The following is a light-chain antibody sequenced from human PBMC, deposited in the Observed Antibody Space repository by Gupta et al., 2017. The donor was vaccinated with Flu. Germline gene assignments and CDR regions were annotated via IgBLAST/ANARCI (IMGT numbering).Light chain of an antibody. CDR2: DVY. J-gene: IGLJ2*01. Sequence: QSALLQPRSVSASPGQSVAISCTGTSSDVGAYNYVSWYQQYPGKAPKLIIYDVYKRPSGVPDRFTGSKSGNTASLTISGLQPEDEADYHCCSYGAAPFFGGGTKLTAL. V-gene: IGLV2-11*01. CDR3: CSYGAAPF. CDR1: SSDVGAYNY.